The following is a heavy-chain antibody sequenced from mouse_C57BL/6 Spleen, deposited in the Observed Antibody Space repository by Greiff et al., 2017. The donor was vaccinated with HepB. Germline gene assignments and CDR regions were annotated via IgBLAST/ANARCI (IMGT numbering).Heavy chain of an antibody. J-gene: IGHJ4*01. V-gene: IGHV1-54*01. CDR1: GYAFTNYL. Sequence: QVQLQQSGAELVRPGPSVKVSCKASGYAFTNYLIEWVKQRPGQGLEWIGVINPGSGGTNYNEKFKGKATLTADKSSSTAYMQLSSLTSEDSAVYFCAIRYYAMDYWGQGTSVTVSS. D-gene: IGHD1-1*01. CDR2: INPGSGGT. CDR3: AIRYYAMDY.